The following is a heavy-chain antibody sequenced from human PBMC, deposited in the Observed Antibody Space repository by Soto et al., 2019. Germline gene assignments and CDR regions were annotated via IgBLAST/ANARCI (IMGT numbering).Heavy chain of an antibody. V-gene: IGHV3-23*01. CDR3: ALRQYYDSSGYYGGAFDI. D-gene: IGHD3-22*01. CDR1: GFTFSSYA. CDR2: ISGSGGST. Sequence: EVQLLESGGGLVQPGGSLRLSCAASGFTFSSYAMSWVRQAPGKGLEWVSAISGSGGSTYYADSVKGRFTISRDNSKNTLYLQMNSLRAEDTAVYYCALRQYYDSSGYYGGAFDIWGQGTMVTVSS. J-gene: IGHJ3*02.